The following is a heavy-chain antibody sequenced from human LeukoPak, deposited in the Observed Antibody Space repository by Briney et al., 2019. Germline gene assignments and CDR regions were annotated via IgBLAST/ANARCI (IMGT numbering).Heavy chain of an antibody. V-gene: IGHV3-74*01. D-gene: IGHD3-22*01. Sequence: GGSLRLSCAASGFTFSSFWLHWVRQAPGKGLVWVSRISSDGSSTTYADSVKGRFTISRDNAKNTLYLQMNSLRAEDTAVYYCARSMIFPPDSFDYWGQGTLVTVSS. CDR1: GFTFSSFW. CDR2: ISSDGSST. J-gene: IGHJ4*02. CDR3: ARSMIFPPDSFDY.